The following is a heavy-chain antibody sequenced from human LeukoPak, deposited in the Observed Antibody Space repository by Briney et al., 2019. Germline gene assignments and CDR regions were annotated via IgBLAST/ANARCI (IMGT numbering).Heavy chain of an antibody. CDR2: ISGSGGST. Sequence: PGGSLRLSCAASGFTFSSYAMSWVRQAPGKGLEWVSGISGSGGSTYYADSVKGRFTISRDNSKNTLYLQMNSLRPEDTALYYCAKSLGNQGVIDYWGQGTLVTVSS. D-gene: IGHD3-10*01. CDR1: GFTFSSYA. V-gene: IGHV3-23*01. CDR3: AKSLGNQGVIDY. J-gene: IGHJ4*02.